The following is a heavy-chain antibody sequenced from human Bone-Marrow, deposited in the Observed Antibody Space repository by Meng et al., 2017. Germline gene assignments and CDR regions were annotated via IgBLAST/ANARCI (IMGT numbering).Heavy chain of an antibody. J-gene: IGHJ4*02. V-gene: IGHV1-2*02. D-gene: IGHD3-10*01. CDR2: INPNSGGT. CDR1: GYTFTGYY. Sequence: ASVKVSCKASGYTFTGYYMHWVRQAPGQGLEWMGWINPNSGGTNYAQKFQGRVTMTRDTSISTAYMELSRLRSDDTAVYYCARALGRGGSGSYYNVYWGQGTLVTFPS. CDR3: ARALGRGGSGSYYNVY.